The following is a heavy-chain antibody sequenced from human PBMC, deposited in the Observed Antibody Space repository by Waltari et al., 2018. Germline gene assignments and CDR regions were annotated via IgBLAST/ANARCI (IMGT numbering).Heavy chain of an antibody. V-gene: IGHV3-7*01. J-gene: IGHJ4*02. CDR3: ATGRGLPY. CDR1: EFTFSSFW. CDR2: IRQDGSEK. Sequence: EVQVVESGGGLVQPGGSLRLSCEVSEFTFSSFWMSWVRQTPGKGLEWVANIRQDGSEKYYVDSVKGRFIVSRDNARNSLYLQMNSLRAEDTAVYYCATGRGLPYWGQGTLVTVPS.